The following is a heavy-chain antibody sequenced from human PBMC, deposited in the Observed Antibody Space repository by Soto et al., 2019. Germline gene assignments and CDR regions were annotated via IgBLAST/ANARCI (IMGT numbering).Heavy chain of an antibody. CDR1: GFTFSSYA. CDR2: ISGSGGST. D-gene: IGHD6-6*01. Sequence: PGGSLRLSWAASGFTFSSYAMSWVRQAPGKGLEWVSAISGSGGSTYYADSVKGRFTISRDNSKDTLYLQMNSLRAEDTAVYYCAKDRWHSSSPNWFDPWGQGTLVTVSS. CDR3: AKDRWHSSSPNWFDP. V-gene: IGHV3-23*01. J-gene: IGHJ5*02.